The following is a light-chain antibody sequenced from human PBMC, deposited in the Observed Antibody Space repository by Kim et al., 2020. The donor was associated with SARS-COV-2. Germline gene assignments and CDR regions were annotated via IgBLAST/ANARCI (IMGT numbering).Light chain of an antibody. CDR1: SSNLGSNT. V-gene: IGLV1-44*01. J-gene: IGLJ2*01. CDR2: SSS. CDR3: ASWDDTLNAVL. Sequence: GRTVTISCSGSSSNLGSNTVNWYQQLPGTAPKLLIYSSSQRPSGVPDRFSGSKSGTSVSLAISGLQSGDEADYYCASWDDTLNAVLFGGGTQLTVL.